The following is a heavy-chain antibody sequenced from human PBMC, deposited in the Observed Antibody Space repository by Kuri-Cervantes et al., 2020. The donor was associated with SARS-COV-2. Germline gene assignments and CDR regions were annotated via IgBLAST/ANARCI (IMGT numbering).Heavy chain of an antibody. J-gene: IGHJ4*02. CDR2: ISSSSSYI. CDR1: GFTFSSYS. V-gene: IGHV3-21*01. D-gene: IGHD2-8*01. CDR3: ARGRLGVHDS. Sequence: GESLKISCAASGFTFSSYSMNWVRQAPGKGLEWVSSISSSSSYIYYADSVKGRFTISRDNAKNSLYLQMNSLRAEDTAVYYCARGRLGVHDSWGQGTLVTVSS.